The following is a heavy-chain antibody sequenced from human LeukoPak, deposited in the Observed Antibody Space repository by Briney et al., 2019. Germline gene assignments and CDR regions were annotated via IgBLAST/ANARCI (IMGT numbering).Heavy chain of an antibody. Sequence: ASVKVSCKASGYTFTGYYMHWVRQAPGQGLEWMGRINPNSGGTNYAQKFQGRVTMTRDTSISTAYMELSRLRSDDTAVCYCARVRRDGYNSLFDYWGQGTLVTVSS. D-gene: IGHD5-24*01. J-gene: IGHJ4*02. CDR1: GYTFTGYY. V-gene: IGHV1-2*06. CDR2: INPNSGGT. CDR3: ARVRRDGYNSLFDY.